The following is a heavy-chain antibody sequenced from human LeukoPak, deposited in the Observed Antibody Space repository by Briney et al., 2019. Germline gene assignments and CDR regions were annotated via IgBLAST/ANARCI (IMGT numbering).Heavy chain of an antibody. V-gene: IGHV4-59*05. CDR2: IYYSGST. Sequence: PSETLSLTCTVSGGSISSYYWSWIRQPPGKGLEWIGSIYYSGSTYYNPSLKSRVTISVDTSKNQFSLKLNSVTAADTAVYYCATPYSGGYHGLDIWGQGTMVTVSS. J-gene: IGHJ3*02. D-gene: IGHD1-26*01. CDR1: GGSISSYY. CDR3: ATPYSGGYHGLDI.